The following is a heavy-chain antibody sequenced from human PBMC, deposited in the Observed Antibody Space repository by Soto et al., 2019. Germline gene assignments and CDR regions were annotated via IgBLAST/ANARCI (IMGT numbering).Heavy chain of an antibody. V-gene: IGHV3-73*02. D-gene: IGHD6-19*01. CDR1: GFTFSGSA. CDR3: TKGIAVAGTAGDYYYYGMDV. CDR2: IRSKANSYAT. Sequence: EVQLVESGGGLVQPGGSLKLSCAASGFTFSGSAMHWVRQASGKGLEWVGRIRSKANSYATAYAASVKGRFTISRDDSKNTAYLQMNSLKTEDTAVYYCTKGIAVAGTAGDYYYYGMDVWGQGTTVTVSS. J-gene: IGHJ6*02.